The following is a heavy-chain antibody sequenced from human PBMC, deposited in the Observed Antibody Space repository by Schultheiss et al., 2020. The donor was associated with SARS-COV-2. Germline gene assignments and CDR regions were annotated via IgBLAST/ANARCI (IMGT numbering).Heavy chain of an antibody. CDR2: INPSGGST. D-gene: IGHD3-22*01. Sequence: ASVKVSCQASGYTFTSYYMHWVRQAPGQGLEWMGIINPSGGSTSYAQKFQGRVTMTRDTSTSTVYMELSSLRSEDTAVYYCARDRGDYYDSSRDALDIWGQGTTVTVSS. CDR3: ARDRGDYYDSSRDALDI. V-gene: IGHV1-46*01. J-gene: IGHJ3*02. CDR1: GYTFTSYY.